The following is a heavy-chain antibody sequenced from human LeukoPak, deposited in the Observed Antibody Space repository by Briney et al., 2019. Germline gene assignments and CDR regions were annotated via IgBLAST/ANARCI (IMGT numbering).Heavy chain of an antibody. J-gene: IGHJ4*02. Sequence: GGSLRLSCAASGFTFDDYTMHWVRQAPGKGLEWVSLISWDGGSTYYADSVKGRFTISRDDSRNTLSLQMNSLRAEDTAVYYCAKDLPNYYDSRTPHHFDYWGQGTLVTVSS. CDR1: GFTFDDYT. D-gene: IGHD3-22*01. CDR3: AKDLPNYYDSRTPHHFDY. V-gene: IGHV3-43*01. CDR2: ISWDGGST.